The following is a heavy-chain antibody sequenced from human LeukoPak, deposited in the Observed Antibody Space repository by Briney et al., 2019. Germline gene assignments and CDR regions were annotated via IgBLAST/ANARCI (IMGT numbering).Heavy chain of an antibody. CDR2: IYYSGST. CDR1: GGSISSHY. CDR3: ARGLGGASYYMDV. D-gene: IGHD3-16*01. J-gene: IGHJ6*03. V-gene: IGHV4-59*11. Sequence: SETLSLTCTVSGGSISSHYWSWIRQPPGKGLEWIGYIYYSGSTNYNPSLKSRVTISVDTSKNQFSLKLSSVTAADTAVYYCARGLGGASYYMDVWGKGTTVTVSS.